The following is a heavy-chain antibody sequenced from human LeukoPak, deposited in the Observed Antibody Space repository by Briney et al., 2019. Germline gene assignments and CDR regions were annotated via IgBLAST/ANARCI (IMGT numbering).Heavy chain of an antibody. CDR2: INPNSGGT. V-gene: IGHV1-2*02. CDR1: GYSFTGYY. J-gene: IGHJ4*02. D-gene: IGHD3-22*01. CDR3: ARGGDITMIVVASDY. Sequence: ASVKVSCKASGYSFTGYYMHWVRQAPGQGLEWMGWINPNSGGTNYAQKFQGRVTMTRDTSISTAYMELSRLRSDDTAVYYCARGGDITMIVVASDYWGQGTLVTVSS.